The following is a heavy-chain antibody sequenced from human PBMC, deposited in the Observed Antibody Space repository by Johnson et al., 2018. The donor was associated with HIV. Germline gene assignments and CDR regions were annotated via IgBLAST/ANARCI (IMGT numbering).Heavy chain of an antibody. V-gene: IGHV3-48*04. D-gene: IGHD3-22*01. CDR2: ISSSANTI. CDR3: ARDEGYYYDGSGFFDI. J-gene: IGHJ3*02. CDR1: GLTFTTYF. Sequence: VQLVESGGGVVQAGRSQRVSCAASGLTFTTYFFWVRQAPGKGLEYVSAISSSANTIYYADSVKGRFTISRDNAKNSLYLQMNSLRAEDTAVYYCARDEGYYYDGSGFFDIWGQGTMVTVSS.